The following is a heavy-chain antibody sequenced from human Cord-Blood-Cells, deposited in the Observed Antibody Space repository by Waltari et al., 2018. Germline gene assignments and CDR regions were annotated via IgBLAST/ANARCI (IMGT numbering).Heavy chain of an antibody. CDR3: AKETGYDILTGYYFDY. V-gene: IGHV3-23*01. J-gene: IGHJ4*02. CDR2: ISGSGGST. CDR1: GFTFSSYA. Sequence: EVQLLESGGGLVQPGGSLRLSCAASGFTFSSYAMSWVRQAPGKGLEWVSAISGSGGSTSYADPVKGRFTISRENSKTTLYLQMNSRRAEDTTVYYCAKETGYDILTGYYFDYWGQGTLVTVSS. D-gene: IGHD3-9*01.